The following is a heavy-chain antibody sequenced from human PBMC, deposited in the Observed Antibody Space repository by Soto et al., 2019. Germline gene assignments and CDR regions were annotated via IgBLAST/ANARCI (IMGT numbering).Heavy chain of an antibody. J-gene: IGHJ4*02. CDR3: AGDYYDSSGYYYVNY. Sequence: PGESLNISCAASGFTFSSYAMSWVRQAPGKGLEWVSAISGSGGSTYYADSVKGRFTISRDNSKNTLYLQMNSLRAEDTAVYYCAGDYYDSSGYYYVNYWGQGTLVTVSS. V-gene: IGHV3-23*01. D-gene: IGHD3-22*01. CDR1: GFTFSSYA. CDR2: ISGSGGST.